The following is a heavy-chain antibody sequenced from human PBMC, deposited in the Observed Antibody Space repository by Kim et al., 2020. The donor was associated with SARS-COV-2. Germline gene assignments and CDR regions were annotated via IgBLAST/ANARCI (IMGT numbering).Heavy chain of an antibody. CDR2: IYYSGST. CDR3: ASEKVVIKL. V-gene: IGHV4-39*01. Sequence: SETLSLTCTVSGGSISSSSYYWGWIRQPPGKGLEWIGSIYYSGSTYYNPSLKSRVTISVDTSKNQFSLKLSSVTAADTAVYYCASEKVVIKLWGQGTLVTVSS. CDR1: GGSISSSSYY. J-gene: IGHJ4*02. D-gene: IGHD3-22*01.